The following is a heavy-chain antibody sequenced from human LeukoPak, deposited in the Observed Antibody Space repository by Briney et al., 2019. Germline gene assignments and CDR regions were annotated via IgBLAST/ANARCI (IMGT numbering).Heavy chain of an antibody. CDR1: GDTFTSYF. Sequence: GASVKVSCKASGDTFTSYFMHWVRQAPGQGLEWMGIINPSGGSTSYAQKFQGRVTMTRDTSISTAYMELDRLTSDDTAVYYCARDYGPYPGCSWFDPWGQGTLVTVSS. CDR2: INPSGGST. D-gene: IGHD2-21*01. J-gene: IGHJ5*02. V-gene: IGHV1-46*01. CDR3: ARDYGPYPGCSWFDP.